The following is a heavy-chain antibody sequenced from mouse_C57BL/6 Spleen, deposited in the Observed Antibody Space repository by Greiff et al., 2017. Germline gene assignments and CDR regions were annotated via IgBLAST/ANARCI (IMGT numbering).Heavy chain of an antibody. V-gene: IGHV1-55*01. D-gene: IGHD1-1*01. CDR2: IYPGSGST. CDR3: ARGGTTGDYAMDY. CDR1: GYTFTSYW. J-gene: IGHJ4*01. Sequence: QVQLQQPGAELVKPGASVKMSCKASGYTFTSYWITWVKQRPGQGLEWIGDIYPGSGSTNYNEKFKRKATLTVDTSSSTAYMQLSSLTSEDSAVYYCARGGTTGDYAMDYWGQGTSVTVSS.